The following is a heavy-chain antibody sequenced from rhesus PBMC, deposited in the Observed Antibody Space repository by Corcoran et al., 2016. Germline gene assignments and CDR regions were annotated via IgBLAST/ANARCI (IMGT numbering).Heavy chain of an antibody. CDR2: IYGGVGST. V-gene: IGHV4S9*01. J-gene: IGHJ5-1*01. CDR3: AREHDV. Sequence: QVQLQESGPGLVKPSETLSLTCIVSGCFLRDRYFWNWVRQPPGKGLEWLGNIYGGVGSTFYNPSLKSRLTISQGTSKNQFFLKLNSVTAADTAFYFCAREHDVWGPGVLVTVSP. CDR1: GCFLRDRYF.